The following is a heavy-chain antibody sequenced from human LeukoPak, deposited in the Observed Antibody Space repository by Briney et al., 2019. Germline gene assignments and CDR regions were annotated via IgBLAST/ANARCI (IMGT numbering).Heavy chain of an antibody. J-gene: IGHJ3*02. V-gene: IGHV1-8*01. CDR3: ARWGNNQSKYRNTRPPFDAFDI. CDR1: GYTFTSYD. Sequence: EASVKVSCKASGYTFTSYDINWVRQATGQGLEWMGWMNPNSGNTGYAQKFQGRVTMTRNTSISTAYMELSSLRAEDTAVYYCARWGNNQSKYRNTRPPFDAFDIWGQGTMVTVSS. CDR2: MNPNSGNT. D-gene: IGHD2/OR15-2a*01.